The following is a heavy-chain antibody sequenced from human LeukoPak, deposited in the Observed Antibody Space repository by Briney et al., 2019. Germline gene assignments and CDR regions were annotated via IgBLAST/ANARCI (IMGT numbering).Heavy chain of an antibody. D-gene: IGHD6-19*01. CDR3: AKEKGFSSGWEHFDY. CDR2: ITSSGSST. Sequence: GGSLRLSCAASGLTFSSYAMSWVRQAQGKGLEWVSAITSSGSSTYYADSVKGRFTISRDNSKNTLYLQMNSLRAEDTAVYYCAKEKGFSSGWEHFDYWGQGTLVTVSS. V-gene: IGHV3-23*01. J-gene: IGHJ4*02. CDR1: GLTFSSYA.